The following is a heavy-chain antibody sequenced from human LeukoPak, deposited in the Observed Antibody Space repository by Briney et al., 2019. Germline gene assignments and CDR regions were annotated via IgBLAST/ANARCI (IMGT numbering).Heavy chain of an antibody. Sequence: SETLSLTCAVYGGSFSGYYWSWIRQPPGKGLEWIGEINHSGSTNYNPSLKSRVTISVDTSKNQFSLKLSSVTAADTAVYYCARRPEPQRGSHYTNYYYYYMDVWGKGTTVTISS. CDR2: INHSGST. CDR3: ARRPEPQRGSHYTNYYYYYMDV. V-gene: IGHV4-34*01. J-gene: IGHJ6*03. D-gene: IGHD1-26*01. CDR1: GGSFSGYY.